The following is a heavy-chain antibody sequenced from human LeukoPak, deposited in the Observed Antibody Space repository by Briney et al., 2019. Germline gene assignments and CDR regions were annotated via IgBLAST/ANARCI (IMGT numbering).Heavy chain of an antibody. Sequence: XGSLRLSCAASGFTFSSYAMHWVRQAPGKGLEWVAVISYDGSNKYYADSVKGRFTISRDNSKNALYLQMNSLRAEDTAVYYCARAGGFDYWGQGTLVTVSS. D-gene: IGHD3-16*01. J-gene: IGHJ4*02. CDR1: GFTFSSYA. V-gene: IGHV3-30-3*01. CDR3: ARAGGFDY. CDR2: ISYDGSNK.